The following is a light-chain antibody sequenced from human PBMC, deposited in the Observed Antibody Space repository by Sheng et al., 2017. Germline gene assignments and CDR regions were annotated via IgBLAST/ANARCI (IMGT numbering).Light chain of an antibody. CDR3: ATWDSSLSAGV. V-gene: IGLV1-51*01. J-gene: IGLJ3*02. Sequence: QSVLTQPPSVSAAAGQKVTISCSGSNSNIGNNHVSWYQHLPGRAPKLLIYDDNQRPSGIPDRFSGSRSGTSATLGISGLQTGDEADYSCATWDSSLSAGVFGGGTKVTVL. CDR2: DDN. CDR1: NSNIGNNH.